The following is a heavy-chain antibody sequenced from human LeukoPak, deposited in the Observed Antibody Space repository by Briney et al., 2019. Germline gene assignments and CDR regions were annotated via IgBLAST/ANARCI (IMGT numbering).Heavy chain of an antibody. Sequence: PSGTLSLTCAVSGGSISSSNWWSWIRQPPGKGLEWIGYIYYSGSTNYNPSLKSRVTISVDTSKNQFSLKLSSVTAADTAVYYCARDSSGSKVAFDIWGQGTMVTVSS. D-gene: IGHD3-22*01. J-gene: IGHJ3*02. V-gene: IGHV4-61*01. CDR1: GGSISSSNW. CDR3: ARDSSGSKVAFDI. CDR2: IYYSGST.